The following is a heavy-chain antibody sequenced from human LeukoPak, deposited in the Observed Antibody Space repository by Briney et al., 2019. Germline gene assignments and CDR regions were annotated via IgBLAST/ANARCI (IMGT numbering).Heavy chain of an antibody. J-gene: IGHJ4*02. D-gene: IGHD5-24*01. CDR1: GFSFSNSG. Sequence: PGRSLRLSCAASGFSFSNSGMHWVRQAPGKGLEWVAVMWFDGSNKYCVDSVKGRFTISRDNSKNTLYLQMNSLRAEDTALYYCARDRGDGLNVIHPILDSWGQGTLVTVSS. CDR3: ARDRGDGLNVIHPILDS. CDR2: MWFDGSNK. V-gene: IGHV3-33*01.